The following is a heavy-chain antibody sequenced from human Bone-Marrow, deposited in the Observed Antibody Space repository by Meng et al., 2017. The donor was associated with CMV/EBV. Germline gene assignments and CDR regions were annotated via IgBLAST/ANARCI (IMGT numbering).Heavy chain of an antibody. Sequence: SETLSLTCAVSGGSISSSNWWSWVRQPPGKGLEWIGEIYHSGSTNYNPSLKSRVTISVDKSKNQFSLKLSSVTAADTAVYYCARRKAAAGRAGWYFDLWGRGTLVTVSS. CDR2: IYHSGST. CDR3: ARRKAAAGRAGWYFDL. V-gene: IGHV4-4*02. J-gene: IGHJ2*01. CDR1: GGSISSSNW. D-gene: IGHD6-13*01.